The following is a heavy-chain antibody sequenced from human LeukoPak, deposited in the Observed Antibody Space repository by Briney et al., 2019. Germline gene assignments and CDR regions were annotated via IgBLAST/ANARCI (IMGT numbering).Heavy chain of an antibody. V-gene: IGHV4-31*03. Sequence: KPSQTLSLTYTVSGGSISSGGYYWSWIRQHPGKGLEWIGYIYYSGSTYYNPSLKSRVTISVDTSKNQFPLKLSSVTAADTAVCYCARGRYYDSSGYYSYWYFDLWGRGTLVTVSS. D-gene: IGHD3-22*01. CDR3: ARGRYYDSSGYYSYWYFDL. J-gene: IGHJ2*01. CDR1: GGSISSGGYY. CDR2: IYYSGST.